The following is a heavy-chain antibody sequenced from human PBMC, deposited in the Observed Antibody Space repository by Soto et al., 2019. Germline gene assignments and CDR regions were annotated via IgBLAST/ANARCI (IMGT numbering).Heavy chain of an antibody. Sequence: QVKLVQSGAEVKKPGAAVKVSCKAPGYTFTSYGISWVRQAPGQGPEWMGWISAYNGNTNYAQKLQGRVTMTTATVTSSAYMELRSLSFDDTGVYYCARGELFDYLGQGTLLNVSS. J-gene: IGHJ4*02. CDR2: ISAYNGNT. D-gene: IGHD3-10*01. CDR1: GYTFTSYG. CDR3: ARGELFDY. V-gene: IGHV1-18*04.